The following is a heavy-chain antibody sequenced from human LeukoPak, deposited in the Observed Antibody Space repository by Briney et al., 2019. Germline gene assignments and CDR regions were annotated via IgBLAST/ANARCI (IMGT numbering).Heavy chain of an antibody. CDR3: ARDRGGAESHGFDAFDL. J-gene: IGHJ3*01. CDR2: IKQDGSEK. D-gene: IGHD2-15*01. V-gene: IGHV3-7*01. CDR1: GFTFKNYW. Sequence: GGSLRLLCAPSGFTFKNYWMNWVRQAPGKGLDWVANIKQDGSEKHYVGSVKGRFTISRDNAKNSLYLQMNSLRVDDTAVYYCARDRGGAESHGFDAFDLWGQGTIVTVSS.